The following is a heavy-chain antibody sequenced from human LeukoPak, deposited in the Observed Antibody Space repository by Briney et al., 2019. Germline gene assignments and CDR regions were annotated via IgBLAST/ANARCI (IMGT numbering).Heavy chain of an antibody. CDR3: AKDSAYYDSSGYPDGTFDY. D-gene: IGHD3-22*01. Sequence: GGSLRLSCAASRFTFSSYVMSWVRQAPGKGLEWVSAISGSGGSTYYADSVKGRFTISRDNSKNTLYLQMNSLRAEDTAVYYCAKDSAYYDSSGYPDGTFDYWGQGTLVTVSS. CDR1: RFTFSSYV. CDR2: ISGSGGST. V-gene: IGHV3-23*01. J-gene: IGHJ4*02.